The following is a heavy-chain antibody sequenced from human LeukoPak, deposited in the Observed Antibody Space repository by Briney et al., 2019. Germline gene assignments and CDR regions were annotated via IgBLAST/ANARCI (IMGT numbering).Heavy chain of an antibody. CDR2: IYYSGST. CDR3: ARVKLWQSIYYYYYMDV. J-gene: IGHJ6*03. CDR1: GGSISSYY. D-gene: IGHD5-18*01. V-gene: IGHV4-59*01. Sequence: KPSETLSLTCTVSGGSISSYYWSWLRQPPGKGLEGIGYIYYSGSTNYNPSLKSRVTISVDTSKNQFSLKLSSVTAADTAVYYCARVKLWQSIYYYYYMDVWGKGTTVTVSS.